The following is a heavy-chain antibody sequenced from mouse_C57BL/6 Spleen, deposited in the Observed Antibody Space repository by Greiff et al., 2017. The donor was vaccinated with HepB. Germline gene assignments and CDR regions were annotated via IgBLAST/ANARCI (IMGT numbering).Heavy chain of an antibody. CDR2: IYPGDGDT. Sequence: QVQLKESGPELVKPGASVKISCKASGYAFSSSWMNWVKQRPGKGLEWIGRIYPGDGDTNYNGKFKGKATLTADKSSSTAYMQLSSLTSEDSAIYFCAREETPYGMDYWGQGTSVTVSS. J-gene: IGHJ4*01. V-gene: IGHV1-82*01. CDR3: AREETPYGMDY. CDR1: GYAFSSSW.